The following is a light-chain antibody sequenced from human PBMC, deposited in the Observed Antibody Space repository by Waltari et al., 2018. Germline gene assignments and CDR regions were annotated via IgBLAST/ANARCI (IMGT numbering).Light chain of an antibody. J-gene: IGLJ2*01. V-gene: IGLV2-14*03. CDR3: SSYTSTNTVI. CDR2: GVT. Sequence: WQQQHPGKAPRLRVFGVTKRPSGVSDRVSGSQYGNTASLTNSGLHTDDESDYYCSSYTSTNTVIVGGGTKVTVL.